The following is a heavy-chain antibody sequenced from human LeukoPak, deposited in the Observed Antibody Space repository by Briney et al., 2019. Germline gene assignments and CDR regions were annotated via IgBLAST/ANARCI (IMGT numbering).Heavy chain of an antibody. CDR1: GGSISSGGNY. Sequence: SQTLSLTCTVSGGSISSGGNYWSWVRQPPGKGLEWIGSIYYSGSTYYNPSLKSRVTISVDTSKNQFSLKLSSVTAADTAVYYCARALMVRGRAVGFDYWGQGTLVTVSS. CDR2: IYYSGST. V-gene: IGHV4-39*01. J-gene: IGHJ4*02. D-gene: IGHD3-10*01. CDR3: ARALMVRGRAVGFDY.